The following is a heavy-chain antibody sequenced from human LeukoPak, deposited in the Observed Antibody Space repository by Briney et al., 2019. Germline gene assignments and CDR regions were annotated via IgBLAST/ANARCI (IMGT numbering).Heavy chain of an antibody. V-gene: IGHV1-69*13. CDR3: ARAYYYDSSGYYSDAFDI. D-gene: IGHD3-22*01. CDR2: IIPIFGTA. J-gene: IGHJ3*02. CDR1: GGTFSSYA. Sequence: SVKVSCRASGGTFSSYAISWVRQAPGQGLEWMGGIIPIFGTANYAQKFQGRVTITADESTSTAYMELSSLRSEDTAVYYCARAYYYDSSGYYSDAFDIWGQGTMVTVSS.